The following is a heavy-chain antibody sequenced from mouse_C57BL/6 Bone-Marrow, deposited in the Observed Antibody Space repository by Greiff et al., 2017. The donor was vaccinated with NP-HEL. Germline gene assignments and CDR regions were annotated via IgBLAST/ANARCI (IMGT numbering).Heavy chain of an antibody. CDR1: GYTFTDYY. CDR2: IYPGSGNT. Sequence: VQGVESVAELVRPGASVKLSCKASGYTFTDYYINWVKQRPGQGLEWIARIYPGSGNTYYNEKFKGKATLTAEKSSSTAYMQLSSLTSEDSAVYFCARGPILAMDYWGQGTSVTVSS. CDR3: ARGPILAMDY. J-gene: IGHJ4*01. V-gene: IGHV1-76*01.